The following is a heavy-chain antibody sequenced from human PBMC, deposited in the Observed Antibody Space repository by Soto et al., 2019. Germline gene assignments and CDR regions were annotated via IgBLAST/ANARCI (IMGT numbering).Heavy chain of an antibody. CDR2: INHSGST. V-gene: IGHV4-34*01. CDR3: ARGVPIVVVPAEEDWFDP. D-gene: IGHD2-2*01. Sequence: SETLSLTCAVYGGSFSGYYWSWIRQPPGKGLEWIGEINHSGSTNYNPSLKSRVTISVDTSKNQSSLKLSSVTAADTAVYYCARGVPIVVVPAEEDWFDPWGQGTLVTVSS. J-gene: IGHJ5*02. CDR1: GGSFSGYY.